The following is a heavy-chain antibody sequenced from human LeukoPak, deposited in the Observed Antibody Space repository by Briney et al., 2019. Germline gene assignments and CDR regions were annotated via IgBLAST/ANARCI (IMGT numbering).Heavy chain of an antibody. CDR1: GFTFSSYG. D-gene: IGHD3-10*01. CDR2: IRYDGSNK. Sequence: GGSLRLSCAASGFTFSSYGMHWVRQAPGKGLEWVAFIRYDGSNKYYADSVKGGFTISRDNSKNTLYLQMNSLRAEDTAVYYCAKLYGSGSLIDYWGQGTLVTVSS. CDR3: AKLYGSGSLIDY. V-gene: IGHV3-30*02. J-gene: IGHJ4*02.